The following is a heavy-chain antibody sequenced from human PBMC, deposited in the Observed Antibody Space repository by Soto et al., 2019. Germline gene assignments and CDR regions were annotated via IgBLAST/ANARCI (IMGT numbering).Heavy chain of an antibody. D-gene: IGHD3-10*01. CDR2: IYYSGST. J-gene: IGHJ6*02. CDR3: ARDLGNGLWFGELPPKHYGMDV. V-gene: IGHV4-59*12. Sequence: SETLSLTCTVSGGSISSDYWSWIRQPPRKGLEWNGCIYYSGSTNYNPSLKSRVTISVDTSKNQFSLKLSSVTAADTAVYYCARDLGNGLWFGELPPKHYGMDVWGQGTTVTVSS. CDR1: GGSISSDY.